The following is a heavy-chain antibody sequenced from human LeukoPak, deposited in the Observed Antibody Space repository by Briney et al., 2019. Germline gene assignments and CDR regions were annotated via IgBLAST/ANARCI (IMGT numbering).Heavy chain of an antibody. J-gene: IGHJ4*02. Sequence: ASETLSLTCAVYGGSFSGYYWSWTRQPPGKGLEWIGEINHSGSTNYNPSLKSRVTISVDTSKNQFSLKLSSVTAADTAVYYCARGGVAGYPGSEFDYWGQGTLVTVSS. D-gene: IGHD3-10*01. CDR2: INHSGST. V-gene: IGHV4-34*01. CDR1: GGSFSGYY. CDR3: ARGGVAGYPGSEFDY.